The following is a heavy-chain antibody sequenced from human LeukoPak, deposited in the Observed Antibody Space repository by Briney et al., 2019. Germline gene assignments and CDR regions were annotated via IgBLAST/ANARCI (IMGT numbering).Heavy chain of an antibody. CDR3: ARDWYDNSDAFDI. CDR1: GFTYSSYA. D-gene: IGHD3-9*01. J-gene: IGHJ3*02. V-gene: IGHV3-23*01. Sequence: GGSLRLSCAASGFTYSSYAMSWVRQAPGKGLEWVSAISVSGGSTYYADSVKGRFTISRDNAKNSLYLQMNSPRAEDTAVYYCARDWYDNSDAFDIWGQGTMVTVSS. CDR2: ISVSGGST.